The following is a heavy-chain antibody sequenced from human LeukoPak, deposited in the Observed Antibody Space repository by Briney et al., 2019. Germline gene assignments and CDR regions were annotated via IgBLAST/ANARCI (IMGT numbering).Heavy chain of an antibody. D-gene: IGHD2-15*01. Sequence: GGSLRLSCAGSGFSFSDYYMAWVRQTPGKGLQRVSFFDRGRDGKAHADSVEGRFASSRDNDKNSLYLLMNSLTADDTAVYYCARELGSSRAFDIWGQGTMVTVSS. J-gene: IGHJ3*02. V-gene: IGHV3-11*05. CDR3: ARELGSSRAFDI. CDR1: GFSFSDYY. CDR2: FDRGRDGK.